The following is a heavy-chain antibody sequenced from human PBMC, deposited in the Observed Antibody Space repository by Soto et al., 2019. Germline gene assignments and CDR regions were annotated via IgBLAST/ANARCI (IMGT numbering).Heavy chain of an antibody. V-gene: IGHV3-30*02. CDR2: MSYDGSDT. CDR3: TIVRVADSALDH. D-gene: IGHD3-10*02. Sequence: GGSLRLSCVGSGFIFSNNVMHWVRQTPGKGLEWVAFMSYDGSDTFYADSVKGRFTISRDNSKNTLFLHMSNLRAEDTAMYYCTIVRVADSALDHWGQGTLVTVSS. CDR1: GFIFSNNV. J-gene: IGHJ4*02.